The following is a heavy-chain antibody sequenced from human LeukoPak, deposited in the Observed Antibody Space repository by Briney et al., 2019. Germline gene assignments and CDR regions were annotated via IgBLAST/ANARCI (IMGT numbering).Heavy chain of an antibody. D-gene: IGHD5-18*01. CDR3: ARLDYTAMALAFDY. CDR1: GGSISSSSYY. V-gene: IGHV4-39*01. Sequence: SETLSLTCTVSGGSISSSSYYWGWIRQPPGKGLEWIGSIYYSGSTYYNPSLKSRVTISVDTSKNQFSLKLSSVTAADTAVYYCARLDYTAMALAFDYWGQGTLATVSS. CDR2: IYYSGST. J-gene: IGHJ4*02.